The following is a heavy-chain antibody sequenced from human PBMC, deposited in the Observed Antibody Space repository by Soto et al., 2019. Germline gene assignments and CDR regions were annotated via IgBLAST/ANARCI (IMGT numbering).Heavy chain of an antibody. CDR1: GYTFTGYY. CDR3: ARDLEYYYDSSGHGSDY. V-gene: IGHV1-2*02. J-gene: IGHJ4*02. CDR2: INPNSGGT. D-gene: IGHD3-22*01. Sequence: AAVKVSCKASGYTFTGYYMHWVRQAPGQGLEWMGWINPNSGGTNYAQKFQGRVTMTRDTSISTAYMELSRLRSDDTAVYYCARDLEYYYDSSGHGSDYWGQGTLVTVSS.